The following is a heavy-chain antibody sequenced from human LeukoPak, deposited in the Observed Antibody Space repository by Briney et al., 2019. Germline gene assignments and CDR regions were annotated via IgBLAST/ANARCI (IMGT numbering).Heavy chain of an antibody. CDR1: GGSISSSSYY. J-gene: IGHJ4*02. Sequence: PSETLSLTCTVSGGSISSSSYYWSWIRQPAGKGLEWIGHIYTSGSTNYNPSLKSRVTMSVDTSKNQFSLKLSSVTAADTAVYYCARDLQLTHDYWGQGTLVTVSS. D-gene: IGHD5-18*01. V-gene: IGHV4-61*09. CDR3: ARDLQLTHDY. CDR2: IYTSGST.